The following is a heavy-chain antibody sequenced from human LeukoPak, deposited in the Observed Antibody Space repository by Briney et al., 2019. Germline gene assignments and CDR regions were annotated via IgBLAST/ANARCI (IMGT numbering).Heavy chain of an antibody. D-gene: IGHD2-15*01. Sequence: PGGSLRLSCAASGFTFNSYWMHWVRQAPGKGLVWVSRINSDGSTTNYADSVKGQFTISRDNAENTLYLQMSSLRAEDTAVYYCTRDIGVTAWGEWNYWGQGTLVTVSS. CDR1: GFTFNSYW. CDR3: TRDIGVTAWGEWNY. V-gene: IGHV3-74*01. J-gene: IGHJ4*02. CDR2: INSDGSTT.